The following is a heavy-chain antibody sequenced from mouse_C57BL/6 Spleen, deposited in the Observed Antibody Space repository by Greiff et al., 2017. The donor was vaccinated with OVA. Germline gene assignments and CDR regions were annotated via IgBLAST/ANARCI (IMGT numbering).Heavy chain of an antibody. CDR1: GYTFTSYW. CDR3: ARGTAQAPFAY. J-gene: IGHJ3*01. Sequence: QVHVKQPGAELVKPGASVKLSCKASGYTFTSYWMHWVKQRPGQGLEWIGMIHPNSGSTNYNEKFKSKATLTVDKSSSTAYMQLSSLTSEDSAVYYCARGTAQAPFAYWGQGTLVTVSA. CDR2: IHPNSGST. D-gene: IGHD3-2*02. V-gene: IGHV1-64*01.